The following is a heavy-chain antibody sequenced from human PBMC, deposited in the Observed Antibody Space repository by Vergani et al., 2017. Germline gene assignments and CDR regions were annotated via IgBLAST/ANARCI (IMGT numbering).Heavy chain of an antibody. D-gene: IGHD5-24*01. CDR1: GFTFSSYG. V-gene: IGHV3-33*01. CDR3: GRDGGDGYNLRTNFDY. Sequence: QVQLVESGGGVVQPGRSLRLSCAASGFTFSSYGMHWVRQAPGKGLEWVAVIWYDGSNKYYADSVKGRFTISRDNSKNTLYLQRNSLRAEDTAVYYCGRDGGDGYNLRTNFDYWGQGTLVTVSS. CDR2: IWYDGSNK. J-gene: IGHJ4*02.